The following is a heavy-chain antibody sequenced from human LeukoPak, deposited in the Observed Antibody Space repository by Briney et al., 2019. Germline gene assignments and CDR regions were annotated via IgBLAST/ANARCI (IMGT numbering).Heavy chain of an antibody. J-gene: IGHJ4*02. CDR1: GYSFTSYW. CDR3: ARRLDSSGYSTFDY. V-gene: IGHV5-51*01. D-gene: IGHD3-22*01. CDR2: IYPCDSDT. Sequence: GESLKISCKGSGYSFTSYWIGWVRQMPGKSLQGMGVIYPCDSDTRYSPSFQSQVTISADKSISTAYLQWSSLKASDTAMYYCARRLDSSGYSTFDYWGQGTLVTVSS.